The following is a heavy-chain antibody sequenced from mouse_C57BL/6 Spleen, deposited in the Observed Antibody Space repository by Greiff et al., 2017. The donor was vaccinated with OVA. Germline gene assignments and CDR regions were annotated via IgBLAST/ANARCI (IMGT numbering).Heavy chain of an antibody. J-gene: IGHJ2*01. CDR3: ARVGDYDVEVDY. V-gene: IGHV3-6*01. CDR2: ISYDGSN. CDR1: GYSITSGYY. Sequence: ESGPGLVKPSQSLSLTCSVTGYSITSGYYWNWIRQFPGNKLEWMGYISYDGSNNYNPSLKNRISITRDTSKNQFFLKLNSVTTEDTATYYCARVGDYDVEVDYWGQGTTLTVSS. D-gene: IGHD2-4*01.